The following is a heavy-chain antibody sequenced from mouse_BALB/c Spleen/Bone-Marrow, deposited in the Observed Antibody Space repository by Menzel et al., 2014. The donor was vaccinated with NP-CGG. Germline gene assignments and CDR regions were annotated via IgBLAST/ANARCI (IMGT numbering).Heavy chain of an antibody. CDR2: ISDGGSYT. V-gene: IGHV5-4*02. J-gene: IGHJ3*01. CDR1: GFTFSDYY. D-gene: IGHD1-1*01. Sequence: EVNVLVSGGGLVKPGGSLKLSCAASGFTFSDYYMYWVRQTPEKRLEWVATISDGGSYTYYPDSVKGRFTISRDNAKNNLYLQMNSLKSEDTAMYYCANYCGSTWFAYWGQGALVTVSA. CDR3: ANYCGSTWFAY.